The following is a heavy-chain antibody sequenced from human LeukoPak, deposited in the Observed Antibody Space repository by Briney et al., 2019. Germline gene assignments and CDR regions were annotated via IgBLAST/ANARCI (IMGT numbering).Heavy chain of an antibody. CDR3: AKAEVPADTSLNFDY. CDR1: GFTFSSYG. J-gene: IGHJ4*02. D-gene: IGHD2-2*01. CDR2: IRYDGSNK. V-gene: IGHV3-30*02. Sequence: GGSLRLSCAASGFTFSSYGMHWFRQAPGKGLEWVAFIRYDGSNKYYADSVKGRFTISRDNSKNTLYLQMNSLRAEDTAVYYCAKAEVPADTSLNFDYWGQGTLVTVSS.